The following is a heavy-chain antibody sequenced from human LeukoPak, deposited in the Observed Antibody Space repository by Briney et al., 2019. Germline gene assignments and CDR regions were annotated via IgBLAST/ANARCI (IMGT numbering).Heavy chain of an antibody. D-gene: IGHD6-13*01. CDR1: GFTFSSYA. CDR2: ISGSGGST. CDR3: AQDSGVPSVAAGMSFSDYYYYYGMDV. Sequence: GGSLRLSCAASGFTFSSYAMSWVRQAPGKGLEWVSAISGSGGSTYYADSVKGRFTISRDNSKNTLYLQMNSLRAADTAVYYCAQDSGVPSVAAGMSFSDYYYYYGMDVWGQGTTVTVSS. J-gene: IGHJ6*02. V-gene: IGHV3-23*01.